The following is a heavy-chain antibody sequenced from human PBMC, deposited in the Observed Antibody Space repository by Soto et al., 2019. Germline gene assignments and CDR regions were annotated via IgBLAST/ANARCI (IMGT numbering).Heavy chain of an antibody. Sequence: GGSLRLSCAASGFTFSSYGMHWVRQAPGKGLEWVAVISYDGSNKYYADSVKGRFTISRDNSKNTLYLQMNSLRAEDTAVYYCARGGFVVPAAYYYYGMDVWGQGTTVTVSS. CDR1: GFTFSSYG. CDR2: ISYDGSNK. V-gene: IGHV3-30*03. J-gene: IGHJ6*02. D-gene: IGHD2-2*01. CDR3: ARGGFVVPAAYYYYGMDV.